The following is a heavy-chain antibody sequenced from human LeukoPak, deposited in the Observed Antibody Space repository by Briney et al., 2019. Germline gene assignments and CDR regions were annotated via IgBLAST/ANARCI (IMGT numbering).Heavy chain of an antibody. Sequence: GGSLRLSCAASGFTFSSYAMHWVRQAPGKGLEWVAVISYDGSNKYYADSVKGRFTISRDNSKNTLYLQMNSLRAEDTAVYYRAKDSSGWHGDYWGQGTLVTVSS. CDR2: ISYDGSNK. CDR1: GFTFSSYA. V-gene: IGHV3-30-3*01. J-gene: IGHJ4*02. CDR3: AKDSSGWHGDY. D-gene: IGHD6-19*01.